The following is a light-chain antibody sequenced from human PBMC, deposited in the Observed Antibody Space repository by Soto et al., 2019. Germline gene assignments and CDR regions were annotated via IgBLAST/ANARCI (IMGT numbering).Light chain of an antibody. V-gene: IGLV2-14*01. Sequence: QSVLTQPASVSGSPGQSITISRTGTSSDVGGYNYVSWYQQHPGKAPKLMIYEVSNRPSGVSNRFSGSKSGNTASLTISGLQAEDEADYYCSSYTSSSPLYVFGTGTKVTVL. J-gene: IGLJ1*01. CDR3: SSYTSSSPLYV. CDR1: SSDVGGYNY. CDR2: EVS.